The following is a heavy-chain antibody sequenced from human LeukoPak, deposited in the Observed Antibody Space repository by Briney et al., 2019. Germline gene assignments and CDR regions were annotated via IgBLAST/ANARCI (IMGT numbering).Heavy chain of an antibody. CDR1: GFTFSSYS. V-gene: IGHV3-21*01. CDR3: ARSTAGTYY. D-gene: IGHD1-1*01. J-gene: IGHJ4*02. Sequence: GGSLRLSCVAYGFTFSSYSRNWVRQAPGKGLEWVSSISSSSSYKYYTDSVKGRFTISRDNAKNSLYLQMNSLRAEDTAVYYWARSTAGTYYWGQGTLVTVSS. CDR2: ISSSSSYK.